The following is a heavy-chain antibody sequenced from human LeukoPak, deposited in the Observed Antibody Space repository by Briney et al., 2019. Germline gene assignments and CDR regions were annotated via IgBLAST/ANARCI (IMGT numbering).Heavy chain of an antibody. CDR3: AKAAYGDYAGAFDI. D-gene: IGHD4-17*01. CDR2: ISGSGAGK. V-gene: IGHV3-23*01. J-gene: IGHJ3*02. Sequence: VGSLRLSCAASGFTFSTYAMTWVRQAPGKGLEWVSSISGSGAGKFYAAPVKVRFTTSRDNSKNTLFVQMNNLRAEDTAVYYCAKAAYGDYAGAFDIWGQGTMVIVSS. CDR1: GFTFSTYA.